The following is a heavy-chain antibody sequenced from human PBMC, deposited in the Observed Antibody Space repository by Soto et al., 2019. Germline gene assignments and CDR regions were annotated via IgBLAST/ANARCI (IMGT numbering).Heavy chain of an antibody. CDR3: AAPSLEYDYIWGSYRLDY. CDR2: IVVGSGNT. D-gene: IGHD3-16*02. Sequence: AASVKVSCKASGFTFTSSAMQWVRQARGQNLEWIGWIVVGSGNTNYAQKFQERVTITRDMSTSTAYMELSSLRSEDTAVYYCAAPSLEYDYIWGSYRLDYWGQGTLVTVSS. J-gene: IGHJ4*02. CDR1: GFTFTSSA. V-gene: IGHV1-58*02.